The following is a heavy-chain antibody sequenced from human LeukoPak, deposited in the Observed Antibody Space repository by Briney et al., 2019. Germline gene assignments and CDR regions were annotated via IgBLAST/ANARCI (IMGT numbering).Heavy chain of an antibody. J-gene: IGHJ4*02. CDR1: GGSFSGDY. D-gene: IGHD2-2*01. CDR3: ARGLRGPRYCSSTSCYQDY. CDR2: INHSGST. V-gene: IGHV4-34*01. Sequence: SETLSLTCAVYGGSFSGDYWSWIRQPPGKGLEWIGEINHSGSTNYNPSLKSRVTISVDTSKNQFSLKLSSATAADTAVYYCARGLRGPRYCSSTSCYQDYWGQGTLVTVSS.